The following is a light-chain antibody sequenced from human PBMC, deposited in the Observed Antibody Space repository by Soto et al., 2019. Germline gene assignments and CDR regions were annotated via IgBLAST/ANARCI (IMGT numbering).Light chain of an antibody. J-gene: IGKJ4*01. CDR3: QQYDNLLLT. Sequence: DIQMTQSPSSLSASVGDRVTITCQASQDIKNYLNWYQQKSGKAPKLLIYDASDLETGVPSRFSGSGSGTDFTFTINSLQPEDIATYYCQQYDNLLLTFGAGTKVDIK. CDR2: DAS. V-gene: IGKV1-33*01. CDR1: QDIKNY.